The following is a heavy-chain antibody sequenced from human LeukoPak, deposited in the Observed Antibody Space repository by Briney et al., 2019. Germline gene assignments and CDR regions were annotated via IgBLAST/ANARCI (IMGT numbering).Heavy chain of an antibody. CDR3: ARAVGYSSPWDY. D-gene: IGHD6-13*01. V-gene: IGHV3-64*01. J-gene: IGHJ4*02. Sequence: GGSLRLSCAASGFTFSSYAMHWVRQAPGKGLEYVSAISSNGGSTYYANSVKGRFTISRDNSKNTLYLQMGSLRAEDMAVYYCARAVGYSSPWDYWGQGTLVTVPS. CDR1: GFTFSSYA. CDR2: ISSNGGST.